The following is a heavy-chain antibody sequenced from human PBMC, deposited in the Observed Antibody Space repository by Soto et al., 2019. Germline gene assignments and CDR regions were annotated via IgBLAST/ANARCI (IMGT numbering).Heavy chain of an antibody. J-gene: IGHJ3*02. CDR1: GFSLRSYA. Sequence: EVQLLESGGGLVQPGGSLRLSCAASGFSLRSYAMSWVRQAPGKGPEWVSGITASGGKTYYADSVKGRFTISRDNSKNTLYLQMNSLRAEDTAVDFCAKDPNGDYVGAFDIWGQGTMVTVSS. V-gene: IGHV3-23*01. D-gene: IGHD4-17*01. CDR3: AKDPNGDYVGAFDI. CDR2: ITASGGKT.